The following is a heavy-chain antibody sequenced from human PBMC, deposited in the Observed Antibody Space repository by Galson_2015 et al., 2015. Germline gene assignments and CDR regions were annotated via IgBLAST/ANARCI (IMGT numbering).Heavy chain of an antibody. CDR3: ARDLGSGWSNPVFDP. D-gene: IGHD6-19*01. J-gene: IGHJ5*02. Sequence: CAISGDSVSSNSAAWNWIRQSPSRGLEWLGRTYYWSKWYNDYAVSVKSRITINPDTSKNQFSLQLNSVTPEDTAVYYCARDLGSGWSNPVFDPWGQGTLVTVSS. V-gene: IGHV6-1*01. CDR2: TYYWSKWYN. CDR1: GDSVSSNSAA.